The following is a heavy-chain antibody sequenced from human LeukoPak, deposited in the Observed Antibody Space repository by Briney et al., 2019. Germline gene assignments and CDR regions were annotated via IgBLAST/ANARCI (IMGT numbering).Heavy chain of an antibody. V-gene: IGHV3-23*01. CDR1: AFTFSNYA. CDR2: ITGSGDT. Sequence: PGRSLTLSCAASAFTFSNYATSWVRQPPGKVLEWVSAITGSGDTYSADSVKGRFIISRDNSKNTLYLQMNSLRAEDTAVYYCGKDVPYGGDYWGQGTLVIVSS. CDR3: GKDVPYGGDY. D-gene: IGHD3-10*01. J-gene: IGHJ4*02.